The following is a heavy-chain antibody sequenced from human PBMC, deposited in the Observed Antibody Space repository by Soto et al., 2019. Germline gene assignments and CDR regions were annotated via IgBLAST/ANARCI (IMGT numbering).Heavy chain of an antibody. V-gene: IGHV1-69*06. Sequence: SVTVSCKASGGTFSSYAISWVRQAPGQGLEWMGGIIPIFGTANYAQKFQGRVTITADKSTSTAYMELSSLRSEDTAVYYCARGGYGDSHNWFDPWGQGTRVTVSS. CDR1: GGTFSSYA. J-gene: IGHJ5*02. D-gene: IGHD4-17*01. CDR2: IIPIFGTA. CDR3: ARGGYGDSHNWFDP.